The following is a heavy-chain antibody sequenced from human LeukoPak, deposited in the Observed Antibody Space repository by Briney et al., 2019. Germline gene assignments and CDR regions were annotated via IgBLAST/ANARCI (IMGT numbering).Heavy chain of an antibody. J-gene: IGHJ5*02. V-gene: IGHV3-20*01. CDR2: INWNGGST. CDR3: ARSIAAAGTHWFDP. D-gene: IGHD6-13*01. Sequence: PGGSLRLSCAASGFTVSSNYMTWVRQAPGKGLEWVSGINWNGGSTGYADSVKGRFTISRDNAKNSLYLQMNSLRAEDTALYHCARSIAAAGTHWFDPWGQGTLVTVSS. CDR1: GFTVSSNY.